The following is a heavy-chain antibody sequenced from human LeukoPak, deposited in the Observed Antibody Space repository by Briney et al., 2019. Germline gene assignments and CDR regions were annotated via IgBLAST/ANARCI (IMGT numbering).Heavy chain of an antibody. CDR2: IYSGGNT. Sequence: GGSLRLSCAASGFTFSSYGMSWVRQAPGKGLEWVSFIYSGGNTHYSDSVKGRFTISRDNSKNTLYLQMNSLRAEDTAIYYCARRAGEYSHPYDYWGQGTLVTVSS. V-gene: IGHV3-23*05. J-gene: IGHJ4*02. CDR1: GFTFSSYG. D-gene: IGHD2-15*01. CDR3: ARRAGEYSHPYDY.